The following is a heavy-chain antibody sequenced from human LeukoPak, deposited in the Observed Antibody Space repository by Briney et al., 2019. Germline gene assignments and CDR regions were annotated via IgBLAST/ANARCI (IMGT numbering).Heavy chain of an antibody. CDR1: GGSISNYY. D-gene: IGHD2-2*01. Sequence: SETLSLTCTVSGGSISNYYWSWIRQSPGKGLEWIGYIYYTGNTNYNPSLKSRVTLSVDTSKNQFSLKLSSVTAADTAVYYCARRRCSSTSCYAYRVVVNWFDPWGQGTLVTVSS. CDR2: IYYTGNT. CDR3: ARRRCSSTSCYAYRVVVNWFDP. V-gene: IGHV4-59*08. J-gene: IGHJ5*02.